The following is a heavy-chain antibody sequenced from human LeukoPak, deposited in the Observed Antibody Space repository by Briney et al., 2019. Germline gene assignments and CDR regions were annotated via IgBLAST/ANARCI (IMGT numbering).Heavy chain of an antibody. Sequence: ASVKVSCKASGYTFINYDINWVRQATGQGLEWIGWTKPNSGTTGYAQKFQGRVTISRNTSISTAYMELTSLTSEDTAVYYCARAFRHIAPGAIVSYWFDPWGQGTVVTVSS. CDR2: TKPNSGTT. V-gene: IGHV1-8*03. J-gene: IGHJ5*02. D-gene: IGHD6-25*01. CDR3: ARAFRHIAPGAIVSYWFDP. CDR1: GYTFINYD.